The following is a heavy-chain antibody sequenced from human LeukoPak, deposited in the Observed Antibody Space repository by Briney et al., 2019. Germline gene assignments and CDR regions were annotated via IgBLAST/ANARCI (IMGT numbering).Heavy chain of an antibody. Sequence: GGSLRLPCAASGFTFSDYYMSWIRQAPRKGLEWVSYISSSGSTIYYADYVKDRFTIYRDNAKNSLYLQMNSLRAEDTVVYYCARDELRYCRYYGMDVWGQGTTVTVSS. D-gene: IGHD3-9*01. J-gene: IGHJ6*02. CDR3: ARDELRYCRYYGMDV. CDR1: GFTFSDYY. V-gene: IGHV3-11*01. CDR2: ISSSGSTI.